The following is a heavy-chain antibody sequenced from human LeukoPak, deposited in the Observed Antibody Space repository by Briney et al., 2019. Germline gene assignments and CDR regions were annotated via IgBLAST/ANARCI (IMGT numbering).Heavy chain of an antibody. D-gene: IGHD5-24*01. J-gene: IGHJ4*02. CDR2: ISGSGGST. CDR1: GFTFSSYA. CDR3: APQNTGPPRWLQFNPPPS. Sequence: GASLRLSCAASGFTFSSYAMSWVRQAPGKGLEWVSAISGSGGSTYYADSVKGRFTISRDNSKNTLYLQMNSLRAEDTAVYYCAPQNTGPPRWLQFNPPPSWGQGTLVTVSS. V-gene: IGHV3-23*01.